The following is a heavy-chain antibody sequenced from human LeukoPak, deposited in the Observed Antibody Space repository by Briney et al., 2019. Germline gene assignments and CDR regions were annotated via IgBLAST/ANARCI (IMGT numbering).Heavy chain of an antibody. CDR3: ARDNSNYLYYYYGMDV. J-gene: IGHJ6*02. CDR1: GFTVSSNY. V-gene: IGHV3-66*01. Sequence: SGGSLRLSCAASGFTVSSNYMSWVRQAPGKGLEWVSVIYSGGSTYYADSVKGRFTISRDNSKNTLYLQTNSLRAEDTAVYYCARDNSNYLYYYYGMDVWGQGTTVTVSS. CDR2: IYSGGST. D-gene: IGHD4-11*01.